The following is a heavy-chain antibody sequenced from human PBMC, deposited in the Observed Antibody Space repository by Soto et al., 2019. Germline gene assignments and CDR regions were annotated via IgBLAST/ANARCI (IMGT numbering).Heavy chain of an antibody. CDR1: GYSFTNYW. D-gene: IGHD4-17*01. V-gene: IGHV5-51*01. CDR2: IYPGDSDT. J-gene: IGHJ3*02. Sequence: PGGAVKISCKGLGYSFTNYWIVWVRQMPGKGLEWRGIIYPGDSDTRYSPSFQGQVTISADKSISTAYLQWSSLKASDTAMYYCARPPFFYGDYAQLDSDAFDIWGQGTMVTVSS. CDR3: ARPPFFYGDYAQLDSDAFDI.